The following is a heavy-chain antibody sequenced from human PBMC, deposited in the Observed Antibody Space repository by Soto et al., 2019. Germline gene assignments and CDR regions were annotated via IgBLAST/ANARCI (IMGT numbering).Heavy chain of an antibody. CDR3: ATRGNSHAYFDF. D-gene: IGHD5-18*01. CDR2: IYPGDSDT. V-gene: IGHV5-51*01. Sequence: PGESLKISCKGSGYTFTSYWIAWVRQMPGKGLEWMGLIYPGDSDTRYSPSFQGQVTISADKFISTAYLHWSSLKASDTAMHYCATRGNSHAYFDFWGQGTLVTVSS. CDR1: GYTFTSYW. J-gene: IGHJ4*02.